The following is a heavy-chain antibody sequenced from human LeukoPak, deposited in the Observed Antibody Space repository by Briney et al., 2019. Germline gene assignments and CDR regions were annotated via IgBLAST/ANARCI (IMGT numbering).Heavy chain of an antibody. V-gene: IGHV3-23*01. CDR2: ISGSGGGT. CDR3: ASWKSGSSPKFDY. Sequence: PGGSLRLSCAASGITFSSYAMSWVRQAPGKGLEWVSTISGSGGGTFYADSVKGRFTISRDSSKNTLHLQLNSLRAEDTALYYCASWKSGSSPKFDYWGQGTLLTVSS. J-gene: IGHJ4*02. CDR1: GITFSSYA. D-gene: IGHD6-6*01.